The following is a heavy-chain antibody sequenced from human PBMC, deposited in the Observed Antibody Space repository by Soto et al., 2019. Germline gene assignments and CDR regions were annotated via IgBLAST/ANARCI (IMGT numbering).Heavy chain of an antibody. V-gene: IGHV1-2*02. CDR1: GYTFTGYY. J-gene: IGHJ5*02. CDR2: INPNSGGT. CDR3: ARVRLYCSSTSCYYSNNWFDP. Sequence: ASVKVSCKASGYTFTGYYMHWVRQAPGQGIAWMGWINPNSGGTNYAQKFQGMVTMTRDTSISTAYMELSRLRSDDTAVYYCARVRLYCSSTSCYYSNNWFDPWGQGTLVTVSS. D-gene: IGHD2-2*01.